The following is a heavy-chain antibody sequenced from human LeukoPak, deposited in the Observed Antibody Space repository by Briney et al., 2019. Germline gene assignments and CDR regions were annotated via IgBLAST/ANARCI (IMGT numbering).Heavy chain of an antibody. J-gene: IGHJ3*02. D-gene: IGHD3-22*01. CDR3: ARDYYDSSGSNAFDI. CDR1: GFTVSSYS. Sequence: GGSLRLSCAASGFTVSSYSMNWVRQAPGKGLEWVSYISGSSSTIYYADSVKGRFTVSRDNAKNSLYLQMNSLRAEDTAVYYCARDYYDSSGSNAFDIWGQGTMVTVSS. CDR2: ISGSSSTI. V-gene: IGHV3-48*01.